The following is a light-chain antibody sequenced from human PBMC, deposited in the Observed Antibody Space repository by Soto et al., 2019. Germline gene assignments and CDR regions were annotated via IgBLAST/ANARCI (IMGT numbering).Light chain of an antibody. CDR1: QSVSSY. J-gene: IGKJ1*01. V-gene: IGKV3-11*01. Sequence: EIVLTQSPATLSLSPGERATLSCRASQSVSSYLAWYQQKPGQAPRLLIYDASNRATGIPARFSGSGSGTDFTLPISSLEPEDFAVYYCQQRSNWPTWTVGQGTKVEIK. CDR3: QQRSNWPTWT. CDR2: DAS.